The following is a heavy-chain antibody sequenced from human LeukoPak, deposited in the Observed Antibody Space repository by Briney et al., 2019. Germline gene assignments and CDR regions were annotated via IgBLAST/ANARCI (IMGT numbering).Heavy chain of an antibody. Sequence: PGGSLRLSCVASGFTFSTAWMSWLRQAPGKGLEWVGRIKSNSDGGTTDYAASVKGRFTISRDDTKNTVYPQMNSLKTEDTAVYYCLWWDYWGQGTLVTVSS. CDR2: IKSNSDGGTT. CDR1: GFTFSTAW. V-gene: IGHV3-15*01. D-gene: IGHD2-21*01. J-gene: IGHJ4*02. CDR3: LWWDY.